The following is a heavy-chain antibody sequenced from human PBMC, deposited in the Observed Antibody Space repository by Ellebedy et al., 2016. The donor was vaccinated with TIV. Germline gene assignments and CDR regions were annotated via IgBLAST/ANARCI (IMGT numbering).Heavy chain of an antibody. CDR3: ARLGYCSSTRCFYFDY. Sequence: MPSETLSLTCTVSGGSISSSSYYWGWIRQPPGKGLEWIGSIYYSGSTYYNPSLKSRVTISVDTSKNQFSLKLSSVTAADTAVYYCARLGYCSSTRCFYFDYWGQGTLVTVSS. D-gene: IGHD2-2*01. CDR1: GGSISSSSYY. CDR2: IYYSGST. V-gene: IGHV4-39*01. J-gene: IGHJ4*02.